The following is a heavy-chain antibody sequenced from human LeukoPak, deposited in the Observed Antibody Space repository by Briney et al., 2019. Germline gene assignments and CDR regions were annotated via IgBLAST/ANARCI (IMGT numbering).Heavy chain of an antibody. D-gene: IGHD3-3*01. CDR2: ISGSGDTI. Sequence: GGSLRLSCAASGFTFSDYYMNWIRQAPGSGLEWISFISGSGDTIYYADSVKGRFTISRENAKNALYLQMNSLRAEDSAVYYCARRTYYNFWSGYPTSYCYYYYMDVWGKGTTVTVSS. CDR1: GFTFSDYY. J-gene: IGHJ6*03. CDR3: ARRTYYNFWSGYPTSYCYYYYMDV. V-gene: IGHV3-11*01.